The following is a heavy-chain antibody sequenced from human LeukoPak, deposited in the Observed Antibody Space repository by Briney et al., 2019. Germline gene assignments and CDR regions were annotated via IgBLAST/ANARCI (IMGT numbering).Heavy chain of an antibody. J-gene: IGHJ4*02. V-gene: IGHV3-21*01. CDR3: AKDTNWGSPSIDY. CDR2: ISSSSSYI. Sequence: GGSLRLSCAASGFTFSSYSMNWVRQAPGKGLEWVSSISSSSSYIYYADSVKGRFTISRDNAKNSLYLQMNSLRAEDTAVYYCAKDTNWGSPSIDYWGQGALVTVSS. D-gene: IGHD7-27*01. CDR1: GFTFSSYS.